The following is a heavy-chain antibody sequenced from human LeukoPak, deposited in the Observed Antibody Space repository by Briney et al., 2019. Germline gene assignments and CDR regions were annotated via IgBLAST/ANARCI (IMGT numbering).Heavy chain of an antibody. V-gene: IGHV1-8*03. CDR2: MNPNSGNT. Sequence: ASVKVSCKASGYTFTSYDINWVRRATGQGLEWMGWMNPNSGNTGYAQKFQGRVTITRNTSISTAYMELSSLRSEDTAVYYCARMVRFLEWTYYYYYMDVWGKGTTVTVSS. CDR1: GYTFTSYD. CDR3: ARMVRFLEWTYYYYYMDV. J-gene: IGHJ6*03. D-gene: IGHD3-3*01.